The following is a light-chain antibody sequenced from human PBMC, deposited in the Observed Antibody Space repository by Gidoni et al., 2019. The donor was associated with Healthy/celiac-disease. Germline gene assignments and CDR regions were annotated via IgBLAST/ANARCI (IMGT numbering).Light chain of an antibody. CDR2: GAS. V-gene: IGKV3-20*01. J-gene: IGKJ1*01. CDR1: QRVSSSY. Sequence: LVLTQSPGTLSSSPGERATLSCRASQRVSSSYLAWYQQKPGQAPRLLIYGASSRATGIPDRFSGSGSGTDFTLTISRLEPEDFEVYYCQQYGSSRRTFGQGTKVEIK. CDR3: QQYGSSRRT.